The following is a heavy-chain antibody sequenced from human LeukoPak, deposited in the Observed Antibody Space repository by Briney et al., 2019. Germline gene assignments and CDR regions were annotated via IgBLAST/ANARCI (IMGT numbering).Heavy chain of an antibody. CDR1: DGSISTYY. CDR2: IHNSGST. Sequence: PSETLSLTCTVSDGSISTYYWSWIRPSPGKGLEWIGYIHNSGSTNYNPSLKSRVTISVDTSKNQFPLKLSSVTAADTAVYYCASALTTLEYFQHWGRGTLVTVSS. J-gene: IGHJ1*01. D-gene: IGHD4-17*01. CDR3: ASALTTLEYFQH. V-gene: IGHV4-59*01.